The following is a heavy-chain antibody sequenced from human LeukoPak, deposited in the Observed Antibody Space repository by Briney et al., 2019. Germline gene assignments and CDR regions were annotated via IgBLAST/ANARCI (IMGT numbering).Heavy chain of an antibody. CDR2: IIPIFGTA. Sequence: SVKVSCKASAYTFISYGISWVRQAPGQGLEWMGGIIPIFGTANYAQKFQGRVTITADESTSTAYMELSSLRSEDTAVYYCARVDVTYGMDVWGQGTTVTVSS. J-gene: IGHJ6*02. CDR1: AYTFISYG. V-gene: IGHV1-69*13. D-gene: IGHD2-21*02. CDR3: ARVDVTYGMDV.